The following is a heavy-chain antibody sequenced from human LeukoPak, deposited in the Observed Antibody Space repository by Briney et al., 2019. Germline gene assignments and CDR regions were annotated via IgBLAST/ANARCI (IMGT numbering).Heavy chain of an antibody. Sequence: ASVKVSCKASGYTFTSYDINWVRQATGQGLEWMGWMNPNSSNTGYAQKFQGRVTITRNTSISTAYMELSSLRSEDTAVYYCAASTYYYGSGSGLDIWGQGTMVTVSS. V-gene: IGHV1-8*03. CDR2: MNPNSSNT. CDR3: AASTYYYGSGSGLDI. CDR1: GYTFTSYD. J-gene: IGHJ3*02. D-gene: IGHD3-10*01.